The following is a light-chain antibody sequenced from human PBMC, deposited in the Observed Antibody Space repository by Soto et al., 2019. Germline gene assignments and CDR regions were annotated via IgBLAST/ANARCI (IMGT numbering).Light chain of an antibody. CDR3: QHWHT. J-gene: IGKJ4*01. CDR2: DAS. Sequence: DIQMTQSPSSLSASVGDRVTITCRASQSISSWLAWYQQKPGKAPKLLIYDASSLESGVPSRFSGSGSGTEFTLTISSLQPDDFATYYCQHWHTFGGGTKVDIK. CDR1: QSISSW. V-gene: IGKV1-5*01.